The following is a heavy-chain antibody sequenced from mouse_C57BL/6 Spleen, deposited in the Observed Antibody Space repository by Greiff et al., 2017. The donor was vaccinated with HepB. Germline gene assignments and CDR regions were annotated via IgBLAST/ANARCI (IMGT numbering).Heavy chain of an antibody. J-gene: IGHJ1*03. CDR1: GYAFSSYW. CDR2: IYPGDGDT. D-gene: IGHD1-1*01. V-gene: IGHV1-80*01. Sequence: VQLQQSGAELVKPGASVKISCKASGYAFSSYWMNWVKQRPGKGLEWIGQIYPGDGDTNYNGKFKGKATLTADKSSSTAYMQLSSLTSEDSAVYFCARRNYYGSSWYFDVWGTGTTVTVSS. CDR3: ARRNYYGSSWYFDV.